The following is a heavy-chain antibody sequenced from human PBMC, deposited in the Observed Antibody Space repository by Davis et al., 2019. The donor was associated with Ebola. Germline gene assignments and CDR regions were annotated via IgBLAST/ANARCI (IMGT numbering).Heavy chain of an antibody. CDR1: GFTFSSYA. CDR2: IIGSGGST. J-gene: IGHJ4*02. CDR3: ARVYNWGFDF. V-gene: IGHV3-23*01. D-gene: IGHD1-20*01. Sequence: GGSLRLSCAASGFTFSSYAMSWVRQAPGKGLEWVSTIIGSGGSTYYADSVKGRFTISRDSAKDPLYLHMDSLRDDDTAVYYCARVYNWGFDFWGQGTLVTVSS.